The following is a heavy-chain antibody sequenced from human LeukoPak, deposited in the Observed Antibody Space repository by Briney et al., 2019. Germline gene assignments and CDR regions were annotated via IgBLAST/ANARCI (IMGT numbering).Heavy chain of an antibody. D-gene: IGHD6-19*01. V-gene: IGHV3-48*03. J-gene: IGHJ4*02. CDR1: GFTFSSYE. Sequence: GGSLRLSCAAPGFTFSSYEMNWVRQAPGKGLEWVSYISSSGSTIYYADSVKGRFTISRDNAKNSLYLQMNSLRAEDTAVYYCARDSAVAGTGTDDYWGQGTLVTVSS. CDR3: ARDSAVAGTGTDDY. CDR2: ISSSGSTI.